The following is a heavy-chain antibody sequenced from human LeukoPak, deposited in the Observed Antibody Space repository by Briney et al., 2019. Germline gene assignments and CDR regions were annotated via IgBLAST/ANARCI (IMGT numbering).Heavy chain of an antibody. D-gene: IGHD6-6*01. V-gene: IGHV1-18*04. Sequence: ASVKVSCKASGYTFTGYYIHWVRQAPGQGLEWMGWISAYNGNTNYAQKLQGRVTMTTDTSTSTAYMELRSLRSDDTAVYYCAREAARRGGADWGQGTLVTVSS. CDR2: ISAYNGNT. CDR3: AREAARRGGAD. CDR1: GYTFTGYY. J-gene: IGHJ4*02.